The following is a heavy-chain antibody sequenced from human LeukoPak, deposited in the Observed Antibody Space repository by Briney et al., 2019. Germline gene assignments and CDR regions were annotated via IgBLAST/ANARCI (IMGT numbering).Heavy chain of an antibody. Sequence: SETLSLTCTVSGGSISSSSYYWGWIRQPPGKGLEWIGYIYHSGSTYYNPSLKSRVTISVDTSKNQFSLKLSSVTAADTAVYYCARDLWFGELREGAFDIWGQGTMVTVSS. CDR3: ARDLWFGELREGAFDI. J-gene: IGHJ3*02. V-gene: IGHV4-39*07. CDR2: IYHSGST. CDR1: GGSISSSSYY. D-gene: IGHD3-10*01.